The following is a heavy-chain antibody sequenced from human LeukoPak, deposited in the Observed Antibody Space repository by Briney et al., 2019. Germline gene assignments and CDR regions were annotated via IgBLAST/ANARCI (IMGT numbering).Heavy chain of an antibody. CDR2: MNPNSGNT. D-gene: IGHD3-9*01. J-gene: IGHJ4*02. V-gene: IGHV1-8*03. CDR1: GYTFTSYD. Sequence: ASVKVSCKASGYTFTSYDINWVRQATGQGLEWMGWMNPNSGNTGYAQKFQGRVTITRNTSISTAYMELSSLRSEDTAVYYCARVLSDGRYFDWTKYYFDYWGQGTLVTVSS. CDR3: ARVLSDGRYFDWTKYYFDY.